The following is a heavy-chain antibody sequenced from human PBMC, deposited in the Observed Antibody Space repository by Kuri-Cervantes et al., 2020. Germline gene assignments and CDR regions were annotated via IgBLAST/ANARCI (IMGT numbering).Heavy chain of an antibody. D-gene: IGHD2-21*02. V-gene: IGHV4-61*01. CDR2: IYYSGST. J-gene: IGHJ3*02. Sequence: SETLSLTCTVSGGSVSSGSYYWSWIRQPPGKGLEWIGYIYYSGSTNYNPSLKSRVTISVDTSKNQFSLKLSSVTAADTAVYYCARYCGGDCYFRGAFDIWGQGTMVTVSS. CDR1: GGSVSSGSYY. CDR3: ARYCGGDCYFRGAFDI.